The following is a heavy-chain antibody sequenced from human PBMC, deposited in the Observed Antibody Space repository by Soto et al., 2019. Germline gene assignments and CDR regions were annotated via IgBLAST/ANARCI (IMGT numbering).Heavy chain of an antibody. Sequence: SETLSLTCTVSGGSISSYYSAWIRQPPGKGQEWIGSISYSGSTSHNLSLKSRTTISVDTSKNQFSLKLSSVTAADTAVYYCARQSYSFGPSNFDYWGQGTLVTVSS. V-gene: IGHV4-39*01. CDR3: ARQSYSFGPSNFDY. CDR2: ISYSGST. J-gene: IGHJ4*02. CDR1: GGSISSYY. D-gene: IGHD5-18*01.